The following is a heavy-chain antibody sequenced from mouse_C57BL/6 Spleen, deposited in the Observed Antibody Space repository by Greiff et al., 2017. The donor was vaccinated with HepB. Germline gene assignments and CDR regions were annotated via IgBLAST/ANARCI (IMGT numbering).Heavy chain of an antibody. CDR2: SRNKANDYTT. J-gene: IGHJ4*01. CDR1: GFTFSDFY. D-gene: IGHD1-1*01. V-gene: IGHV7-1*01. CDR3: ARDSTPHYYGSGYYAMDY. Sequence: EVKLMESGGGLVQSGRSLRLSCATSGFTFSDFYMEWVRQAPGKGLEWIAASRNKANDYTTEYSASVKGRFIVSRDTSQSILYLQMNALRAEDTAIYYCARDSTPHYYGSGYYAMDYWGQGTSVTVSS.